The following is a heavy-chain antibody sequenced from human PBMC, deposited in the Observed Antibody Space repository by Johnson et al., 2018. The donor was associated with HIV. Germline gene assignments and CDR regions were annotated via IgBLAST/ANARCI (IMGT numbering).Heavy chain of an antibody. J-gene: IGHJ3*01. CDR3: ATIWRNEGRHSFDV. Sequence: GFTFSDSYMTWIRQAPGKGLEWVSYISSSGGTIYYADSVRGRFTISRNNAKNSLYLQMNSLRAEDTAVYFCATIWRNEGRHSFDVWGQGTMVAVS. V-gene: IGHV3-11*04. CDR1: GFTFSDSY. CDR2: ISSSGGTI. D-gene: IGHD1-1*01.